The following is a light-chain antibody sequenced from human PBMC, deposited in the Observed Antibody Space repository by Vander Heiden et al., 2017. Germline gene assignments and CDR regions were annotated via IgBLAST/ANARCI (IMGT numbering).Light chain of an antibody. Sequence: EILLPQSPATLSLSPGERATLACRARQSVSSYLSWYQHKPGQAPRLLIYDASTSATGIPARFSGSGSGTDFTLTISSLEPEDFAVYYCQQRSNWPPPYTFGQGTKLEIK. CDR1: QSVSSY. CDR2: DAS. V-gene: IGKV3-11*01. J-gene: IGKJ2*01. CDR3: QQRSNWPPPYT.